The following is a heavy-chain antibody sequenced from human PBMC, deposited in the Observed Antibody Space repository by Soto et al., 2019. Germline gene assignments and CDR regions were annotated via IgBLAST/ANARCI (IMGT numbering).Heavy chain of an antibody. V-gene: IGHV4-4*07. Sequence: SETLSLTCTVSDYSIGSGYYWSWIRQPAGKGLEWIGRIYTTGNTNSNPSVNYNPSLKSRVTMSVDSSKNQFSLNLNSVTAADTAVYYCARSVSSWCIFDCWGQGTLVTVSS. D-gene: IGHD2-8*01. CDR2: IYTTGNT. CDR3: ARSVSSWCIFDC. CDR1: DYSIGSGYY. J-gene: IGHJ4*02.